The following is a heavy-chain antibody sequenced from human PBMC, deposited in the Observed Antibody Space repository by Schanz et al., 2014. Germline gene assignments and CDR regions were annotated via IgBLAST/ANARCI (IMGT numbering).Heavy chain of an antibody. Sequence: QVQLVESGGGLVKPGGSLRLSCAASGFIFNDYYMNWIRQAPGKGLEYISSISPSSSYIYYADSVKGRFTISRDSSKNTLFLQMNSLRAEDTAVYFCARDGGRDGYNLAFDVWGQGTLVTVSS. CDR3: ARDGGRDGYNLAFDV. CDR1: GFIFNDYY. CDR2: ISPSSSYI. D-gene: IGHD5-12*01. V-gene: IGHV3-11*05. J-gene: IGHJ3*01.